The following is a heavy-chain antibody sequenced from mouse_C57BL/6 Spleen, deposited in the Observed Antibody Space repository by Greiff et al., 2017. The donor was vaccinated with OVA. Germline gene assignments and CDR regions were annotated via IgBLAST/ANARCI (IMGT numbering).Heavy chain of an antibody. D-gene: IGHD1-1*01. CDR1: GFTFSDYY. J-gene: IGHJ1*03. CDR3: ARSTDWYFDV. V-gene: IGHV5-16*01. CDR2: INYDGSST. Sequence: EVKLVESEGGLVQPGSSMKLSCTASGFTFSDYYMAWVRQVPEKGLEWVANINYDGSSTYYLDSLKSRFIISRDNAKNMLYLQMSSLKSEDTATYYCARSTDWYFDVWGTGTTVTVSS.